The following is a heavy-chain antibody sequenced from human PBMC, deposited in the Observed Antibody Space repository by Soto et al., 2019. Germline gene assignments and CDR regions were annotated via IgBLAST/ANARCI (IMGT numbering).Heavy chain of an antibody. J-gene: IGHJ4*02. CDR1: GYTFTDFY. CDR2: INPNRGGT. D-gene: IGHD2-15*01. V-gene: IGHV1-2*02. CDR3: TFQCRGVLY. Sequence: QVQLVQSGAEVRTPGASVKDSCKASGYTFTDFYMHWVRQAPGQGLEWMGWINPNRGGTNYAQKFQGRVTMTRDTSVSTVHMELNRLRSDDTAIYYCTFQCRGVLYWGQGTLVTVSS.